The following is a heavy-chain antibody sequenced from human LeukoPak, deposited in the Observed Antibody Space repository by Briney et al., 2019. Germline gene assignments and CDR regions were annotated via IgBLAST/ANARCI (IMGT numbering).Heavy chain of an antibody. J-gene: IGHJ4*02. CDR1: GGTFSSYA. Sequence: ASVKVSCKASGGTFSSYAISWVRQAPGQGLEWMGGIIPIFGTANYAQKFQGRVTITADESTSTAYMELSSLRSEDTAVYYCARAHRGGYSSGWFAYYFDYWGQGTLVTVSS. V-gene: IGHV1-69*13. D-gene: IGHD6-19*01. CDR2: IIPIFGTA. CDR3: ARAHRGGYSSGWFAYYFDY.